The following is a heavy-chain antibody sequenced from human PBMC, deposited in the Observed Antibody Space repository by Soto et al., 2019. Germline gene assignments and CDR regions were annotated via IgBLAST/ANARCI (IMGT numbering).Heavy chain of an antibody. CDR3: ARDSEPDGAYPGYNCFDP. V-gene: IGHV1-18*04. D-gene: IGHD4-17*01. CDR1: GYTFTSYG. Sequence: QVQLVQSGAEVKKPGASVKVSCKASGYTFTSYGISWVRQAPGQGLEWMGWISAYNGNTNYAQKLQGRVTMTTDTSTSTADKELRSLRSDDTAVYYCARDSEPDGAYPGYNCFDPWGQGTLVTVSS. CDR2: ISAYNGNT. J-gene: IGHJ5*02.